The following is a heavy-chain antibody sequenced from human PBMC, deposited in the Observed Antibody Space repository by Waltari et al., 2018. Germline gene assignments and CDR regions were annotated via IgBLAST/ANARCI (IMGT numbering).Heavy chain of an antibody. J-gene: IGHJ4*02. CDR3: ARGGPGLYYFDY. CDR1: GFTFSSYS. Sequence: EVQLVESGGGLVKPGGSLRLSCAASGFTFSSYSMNWVRQAPGKGVEGVSSMSSSSSYRYYADAVKGRFTISRDNAKNSLYLQMNSLRAEDTAVYYCARGGPGLYYFDYWGQGTLVTVSS. CDR2: MSSSSSYR. V-gene: IGHV3-21*01.